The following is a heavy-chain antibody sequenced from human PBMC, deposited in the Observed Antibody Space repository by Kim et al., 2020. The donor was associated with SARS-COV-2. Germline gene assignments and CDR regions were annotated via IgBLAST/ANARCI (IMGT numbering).Heavy chain of an antibody. D-gene: IGHD6-13*01. V-gene: IGHV3-30*18. CDR3: AKAPGYSSSWYGWMDY. CDR1: GFTFSSYG. Sequence: GGSLRLSCAASGFTFSSYGMHWVRQAPGKGLEWVAVISYDGSNKYYADSVKGRFTISRDNSKNTLYLQMNSLRAEDTAVYYCAKAPGYSSSWYGWMDYWG. J-gene: IGHJ4*01. CDR2: ISYDGSNK.